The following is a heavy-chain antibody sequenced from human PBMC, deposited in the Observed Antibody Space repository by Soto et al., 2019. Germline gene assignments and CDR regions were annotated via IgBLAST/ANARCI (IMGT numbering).Heavy chain of an antibody. CDR2: IYYSGST. D-gene: IGHD1-26*01. V-gene: IGHV4-39*01. J-gene: IGHJ5*02. Sequence: QLHLRESGPGLVKPSETLSLTCTVSGGSITSSSYYWGWIRQPPGKGLEWIGSIYYSGSTYYNPSLKSRVTISVDTSKNQCSLKLSSVTAADTAVYYCATQGVGGTYVYTFDPWGQGTLVTVSS. CDR3: ATQGVGGTYVYTFDP. CDR1: GGSITSSSYY.